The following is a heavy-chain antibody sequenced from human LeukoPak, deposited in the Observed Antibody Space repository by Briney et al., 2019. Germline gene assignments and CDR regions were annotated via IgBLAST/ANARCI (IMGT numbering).Heavy chain of an antibody. CDR2: IKQDGSEK. Sequence: PGGSLRLSCAASGFTFSSYWMSWVRQAPGKGLEWVANIKQDGSEKYYVDSVKGRFTISRDNAKNSLYLQMNSLRAEDTAVYYCARTVTRLYYYMDVWGKGTTVTVSS. CDR3: ARTVTRLYYYMDV. CDR1: GFTFSSYW. J-gene: IGHJ6*03. D-gene: IGHD4-11*01. V-gene: IGHV3-7*01.